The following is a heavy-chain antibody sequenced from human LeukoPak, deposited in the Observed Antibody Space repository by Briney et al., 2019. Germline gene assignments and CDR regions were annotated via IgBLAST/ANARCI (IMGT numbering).Heavy chain of an antibody. J-gene: IGHJ6*03. CDR3: ARGVGPGSHPRYSYYYSMDL. CDR1: GFTFSTYW. V-gene: IGHV3-7*03. D-gene: IGHD3-10*01. CDR2: IKEDGSEK. Sequence: GGSLRLSCAASGFTFSTYWMSWVRQAPGKGLEWVANIKEDGSEKYYGDSVKGRFTISRDNAKNSLYLQMNSLRAEDTAVYYCARGVGPGSHPRYSYYYSMDLWGKGTTVTVS.